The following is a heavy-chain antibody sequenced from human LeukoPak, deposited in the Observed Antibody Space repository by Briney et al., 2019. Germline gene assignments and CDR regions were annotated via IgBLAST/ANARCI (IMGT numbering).Heavy chain of an antibody. V-gene: IGHV1-69*13. Sequence: GASVKVSCKASGGTFSGYAISWVRQAPGQGLEWMGGIIPTFGTANYAQKFQGRVTITADESTSTAYMELSSLRSEDTAVYYCARDVSIEAYYDSSGYYYPDAFDIWGQGTMVTVSS. D-gene: IGHD3-22*01. CDR3: ARDVSIEAYYDSSGYYYPDAFDI. CDR2: IIPTFGTA. J-gene: IGHJ3*02. CDR1: GGTFSGYA.